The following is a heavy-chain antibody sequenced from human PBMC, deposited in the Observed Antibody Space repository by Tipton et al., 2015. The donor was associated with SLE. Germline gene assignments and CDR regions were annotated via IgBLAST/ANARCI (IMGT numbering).Heavy chain of an antibody. CDR3: ARAGYSGSYYGYYYYGMDV. Sequence: TLSLTCTVSGGSISSGSYYWSWIRQPAGRGLEWIGHIYTSGTTNYNPSLKSRVTISVDTSKNQFSLKLSSVTAADTAVYYCARAGYSGSYYGYYYYGMDVWGQGTTVTVSS. D-gene: IGHD1-26*01. CDR2: IYTSGTT. J-gene: IGHJ6*02. CDR1: GGSISSGSYY. V-gene: IGHV4-61*09.